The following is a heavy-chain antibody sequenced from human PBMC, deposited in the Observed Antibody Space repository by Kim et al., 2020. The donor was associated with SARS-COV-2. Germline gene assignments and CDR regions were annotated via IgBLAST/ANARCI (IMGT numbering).Heavy chain of an antibody. CDR3: ARNLVPATKTYGMDV. J-gene: IGHJ6*02. Sequence: GGSLRLSCAASGFTFRPYSMNWVRQAPGKGLEWVSSISSSSAYIYYADSVRGRFTISRDDAKDSLYLQMNSLRAEDTAVYYCARNLVPATKTYGMDVWGQGTTVTVSS. CDR1: GFTFRPYS. D-gene: IGHD2-2*01. V-gene: IGHV3-21*01. CDR2: ISSSSAYI.